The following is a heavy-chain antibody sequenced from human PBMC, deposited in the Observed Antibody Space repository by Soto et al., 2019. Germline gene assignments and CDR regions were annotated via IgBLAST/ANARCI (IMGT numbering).Heavy chain of an antibody. CDR2: IWYDGSNK. CDR3: ARPPGSDGFDI. CDR1: GFTFSSYG. J-gene: IGHJ3*02. Sequence: QVQLVESGGGVVQPGRSLRLSCAASGFTFSSYGMHWVRQAPGKGVEWVAVIWYDGSNKYYADSVKGRFTISRDNSKNTLYLQMNSLRAEDTAVYYCARPPGSDGFDIWGQGTMVTVSS. V-gene: IGHV3-33*01. D-gene: IGHD3-10*01.